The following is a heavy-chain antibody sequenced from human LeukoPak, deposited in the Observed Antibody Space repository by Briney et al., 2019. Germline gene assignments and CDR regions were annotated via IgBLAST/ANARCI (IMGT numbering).Heavy chain of an antibody. CDR1: GFTFSSYE. V-gene: IGHV3-48*03. CDR3: ARWAGAILTDY. D-gene: IGHD1-26*01. Sequence: GGSLRLSCAASGFTFSSYEMNWVRQAPGKGLEWVSYISSSGSSISYADSVKGRFTISRDNAKNSLYLQMNSLRAEDTAVYYCARWAGAILTDYWGQGTLVTVSS. CDR2: ISSSGSSI. J-gene: IGHJ4*02.